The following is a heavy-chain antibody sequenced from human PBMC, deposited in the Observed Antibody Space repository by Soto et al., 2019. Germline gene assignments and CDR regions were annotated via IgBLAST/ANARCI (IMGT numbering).Heavy chain of an antibody. Sequence: EVQLVESGGGLVQPGGSLKLSCAASGFTFSGSAMHWVRQASGKGLEWVGRIRSKANSYATAYAASVKGRFTISRDDSKNTAYLQMNSLKTEDTAVYYCTGRSATFDYWGQGTLVTVSS. V-gene: IGHV3-73*01. CDR3: TGRSATFDY. CDR2: IRSKANSYAT. CDR1: GFTFSGSA. J-gene: IGHJ4*02.